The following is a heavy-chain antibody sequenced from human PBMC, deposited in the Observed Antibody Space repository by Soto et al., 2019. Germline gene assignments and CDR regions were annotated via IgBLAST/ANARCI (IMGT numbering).Heavy chain of an antibody. CDR3: ARPLVAPVAGPYYYGMDV. CDR1: GFTFNRYG. J-gene: IGHJ6*02. CDR2: IWYDGNTK. Sequence: QIQLVESGGGVVQPGRSLRLSCTASGFTFNRYGFNWVRQAPGKGLEWVAVIWYDGNTKYYADSVKGRFTISRDNLRSPVYLQMNSLTAEDTAVYYCARPLVAPVAGPYYYGMDVWGQGTTVTVSS. V-gene: IGHV3-33*01. D-gene: IGHD6-19*01.